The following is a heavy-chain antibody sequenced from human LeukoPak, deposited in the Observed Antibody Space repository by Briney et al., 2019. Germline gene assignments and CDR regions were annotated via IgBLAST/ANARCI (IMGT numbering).Heavy chain of an antibody. D-gene: IGHD4-17*01. V-gene: IGHV1-3*01. Sequence: ASVKVSCKASGYTFTSYAMHWVRQAPGQRLEWMGWINAGNGNTKYSQKFQGRVTITRDTSASTAYMELSSLRSEDTAVYYCARKGVTTYNWFDPWGQGTLVTVSS. CDR2: INAGNGNT. CDR3: ARKGVTTYNWFDP. J-gene: IGHJ5*02. CDR1: GYTFTSYA.